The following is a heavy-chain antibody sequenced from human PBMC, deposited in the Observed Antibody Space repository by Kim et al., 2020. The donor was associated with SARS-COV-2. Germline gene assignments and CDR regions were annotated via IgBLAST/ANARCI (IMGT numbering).Heavy chain of an antibody. CDR3: ARTGERWLQQYGAFDI. CDR2: ISYDGSNK. V-gene: IGHV3-30-3*01. Sequence: GGSLRLSCAASGFTFSSYAMHWVRQAPGKGLEWVAVISYDGSNKYYADSVKGRFTISRDNSKNTLYLQMNSLRAEDTAVYYCARTGERWLQQYGAFDIWGQGTMVTVSS. D-gene: IGHD5-18*01. CDR1: GFTFSSYA. J-gene: IGHJ3*02.